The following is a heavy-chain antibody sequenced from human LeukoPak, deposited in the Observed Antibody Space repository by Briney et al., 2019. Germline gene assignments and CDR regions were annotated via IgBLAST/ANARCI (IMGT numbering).Heavy chain of an antibody. Sequence: PGGSLRLSCETSGFNFNNYAVHWIRQPPGRGLEWVAVVSLVGSKKFYADSVKGRFTVSRDNSKNILYLQMNIPRPEDTAVYYCARSPAHNWFDPWGQGTHVAVSS. CDR3: ARSPAHNWFDP. V-gene: IGHV3-30*04. CDR1: GFNFNNYA. CDR2: VSLVGSKK. J-gene: IGHJ5*02.